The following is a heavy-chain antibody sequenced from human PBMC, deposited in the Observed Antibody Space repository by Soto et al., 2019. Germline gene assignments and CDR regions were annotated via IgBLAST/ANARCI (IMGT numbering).Heavy chain of an antibody. D-gene: IGHD3-10*01. CDR2: ISPNSGDT. J-gene: IGHJ4*02. V-gene: IGHV1-2*02. CDR3: AGGLKSGGGY. CDR1: GYTFTGYY. Sequence: QVQLVQSGAEVKKPGASVKVSCKASGYTFTGYYIHWVRQAPGQGLEWMGWISPNSGDTNCAQKFQGRLTMTRDTPISTAYMELSSLISDDTPVYYCAGGLKSGGGYWGQGTLVTVSS.